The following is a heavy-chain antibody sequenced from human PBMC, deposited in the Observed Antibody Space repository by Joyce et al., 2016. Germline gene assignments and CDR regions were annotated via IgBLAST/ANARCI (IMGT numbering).Heavy chain of an antibody. CDR1: GFTFNDAW. D-gene: IGHD3-22*01. V-gene: IGHV3-15*01. Sequence: EVQLVESGGGLVKSGGSLRLSCAASGFTFNDAWMSWVRQAPGKGLEWVGRKRRKNNGGTADYAAPVKGRCTISRDDSENTLYLQMNSLKIEDTAVYYCTTELDTMIMPPGMFWGQGSLVTVSS. J-gene: IGHJ4*02. CDR2: KRRKNNGGTA. CDR3: TTELDTMIMPPGMF.